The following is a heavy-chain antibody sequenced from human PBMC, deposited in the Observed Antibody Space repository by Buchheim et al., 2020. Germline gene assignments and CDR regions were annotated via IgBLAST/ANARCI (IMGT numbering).Heavy chain of an antibody. CDR2: INHSGST. J-gene: IGHJ6*02. CDR1: GGSFSGYY. V-gene: IGHV4-34*01. D-gene: IGHD3-3*01. CDR3: AGGGNFWSGYRYYYYYGMDV. Sequence: QVQLQQWGAGLLKPSETLSLTCAVYGGSFSGYYWSWIRQPPGKGLEWIGEINHSGSTNYNPSLKSRVTISVDTSKNQFSLKLSSVTAADTAVYYCAGGGNFWSGYRYYYYYGMDVWGQGTT.